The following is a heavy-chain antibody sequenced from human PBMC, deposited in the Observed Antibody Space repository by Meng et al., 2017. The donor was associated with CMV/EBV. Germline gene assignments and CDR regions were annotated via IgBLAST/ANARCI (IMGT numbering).Heavy chain of an antibody. Sequence: ASVKVSCKASGYTFTGYYMHWVRQAPGQGLEWMGWINPNSGGTNYAQKFQGRATMTRDTSISTAYMELSRLRSDDTAVYYCARDLHDCSSTSCYRYYYYYYGMDAWGQGTTVTVSS. CDR2: INPNSGGT. J-gene: IGHJ6*02. CDR1: GYTFTGYY. CDR3: ARDLHDCSSTSCYRYYYYYYGMDA. D-gene: IGHD2-2*01. V-gene: IGHV1-2*02.